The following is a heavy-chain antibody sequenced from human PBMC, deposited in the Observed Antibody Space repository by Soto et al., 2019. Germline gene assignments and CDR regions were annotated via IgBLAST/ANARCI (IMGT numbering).Heavy chain of an antibody. CDR2: IYYSGST. CDR1: GGSISSGGYY. Sequence: SETLSLTRTVSGGSISSGGYYWSWIRQHPGKGLEWIGYIYYSGSTYYNPSLKSRVTISVDTSKNQFSLKLSSVTAADTAVYYCARDLKSYSNGYYYYYGMDVWGQGTTVTVSS. J-gene: IGHJ6*02. CDR3: ARDLKSYSNGYYYYYGMDV. D-gene: IGHD4-4*01. V-gene: IGHV4-31*03.